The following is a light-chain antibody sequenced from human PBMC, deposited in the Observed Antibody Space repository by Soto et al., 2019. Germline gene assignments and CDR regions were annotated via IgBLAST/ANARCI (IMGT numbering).Light chain of an antibody. V-gene: IGLV2-14*01. CDR2: EVN. Sequence: QSVLTQSASVSGSPGQSITIPCTGTSSDVGGYDYVSWYQQHPGKVPKLIIYEVNKRPSGVSHRFSGSKSGNTASLTISGLQTEDEADYYCSSYTTSSALVFGGGTKVTVL. J-gene: IGLJ2*01. CDR1: SSDVGGYDY. CDR3: SSYTTSSALV.